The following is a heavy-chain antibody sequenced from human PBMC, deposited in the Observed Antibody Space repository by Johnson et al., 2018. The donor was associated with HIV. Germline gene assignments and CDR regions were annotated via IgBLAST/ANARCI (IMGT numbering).Heavy chain of an antibody. Sequence: VQLVESGGGLVQPGGSLRLSRAASGFTFSSYWMSWVSQAPGKGLEWVANINQDGSEKYDLDSEKGRFTISRDNAENSLYLQMNSLRVEDTAMYYCVRGRDSTGDGGAFDIWGHGTMVIVSS. D-gene: IGHD7-27*01. V-gene: IGHV3-7*05. CDR3: VRGRDSTGDGGAFDI. J-gene: IGHJ3*02. CDR2: INQDGSEK. CDR1: GFTFSSYW.